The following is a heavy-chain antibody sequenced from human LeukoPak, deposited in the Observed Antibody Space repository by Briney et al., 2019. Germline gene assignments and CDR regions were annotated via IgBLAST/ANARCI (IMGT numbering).Heavy chain of an antibody. CDR1: GFTFNSYA. D-gene: IGHD2/OR15-2a*01. Sequence: GGSLRLSCAASGFTFNSYAMNWVRQAPGKGLELVSGISGSSGSTYYADSVKGRFTISRDNSKNTLYLQMNSLRAEDTAVYYCAKDRWSSPISSFDIWGQGTMVTASS. CDR3: AKDRWSSPISSFDI. CDR2: ISGSSGST. V-gene: IGHV3-23*01. J-gene: IGHJ3*02.